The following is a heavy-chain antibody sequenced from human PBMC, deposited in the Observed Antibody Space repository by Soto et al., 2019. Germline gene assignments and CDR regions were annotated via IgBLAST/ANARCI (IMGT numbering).Heavy chain of an antibody. CDR3: AKMISPGYSFADYYYYGMDV. Sequence: GGSLRLSCAASGFTFSSYAMSWVRQAPGKGLEWVSAISGSGGSTYYADSVKGRFTISRDNSKNTLYLQMNSLRAEDTAVYYCAKMISPGYSFADYYYYGMDVWGQGTTVTVSS. CDR2: ISGSGGST. J-gene: IGHJ6*02. D-gene: IGHD5-18*01. V-gene: IGHV3-23*01. CDR1: GFTFSSYA.